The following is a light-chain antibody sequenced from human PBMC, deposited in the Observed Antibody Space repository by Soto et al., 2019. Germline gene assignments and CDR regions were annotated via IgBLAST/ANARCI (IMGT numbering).Light chain of an antibody. CDR2: DAS. J-gene: IGKJ1*01. CDR3: QQYNSYWT. CDR1: QSISYW. Sequence: DIQLTQSPSTLSESVGDRVTITCRASQSISYWLAWYQQKPGRAPKLLIYDASSLKTGVPSKFSGSGSGTEFTLTISSLQPDDFATYYCQQYNSYWTFGQGTKVDIK. V-gene: IGKV1-5*01.